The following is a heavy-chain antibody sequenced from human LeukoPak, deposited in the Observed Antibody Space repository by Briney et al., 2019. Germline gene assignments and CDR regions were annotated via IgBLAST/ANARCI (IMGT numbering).Heavy chain of an antibody. CDR2: ISYDGSNK. CDR1: GFTFSSYA. D-gene: IGHD6-19*01. J-gene: IGHJ6*02. Sequence: GGSLRLSCAASGFTFSSYAMHWVRQAPGKGLEWVAVISYDGSNKYYADSVKGRFTISRDNSKNTLYLQMNSLRAEDTAVYYCARDSSPSYSSGWYTLYYYYYGMDVWGQGTTVTVSS. CDR3: ARDSSPSYSSGWYTLYYYYYGMDV. V-gene: IGHV3-30*04.